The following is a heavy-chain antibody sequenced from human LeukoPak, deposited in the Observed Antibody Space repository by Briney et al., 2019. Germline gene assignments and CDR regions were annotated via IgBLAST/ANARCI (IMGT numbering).Heavy chain of an antibody. CDR2: ISSKANDYAT. D-gene: IGHD1-1*01. CDR1: DFTFSDSA. Sequence: GGSLRLSCAASDFTFSDSAIHWVRQAPGKGLEWVGRISSKANDYATSYGASAKGRLTISRDDSKNTADLQMSDLRTEDTAVYYCTRLRSDTTGGYYYFMDVWGKGTTVIVSS. CDR3: TRLRSDTTGGYYYFMDV. V-gene: IGHV3-73*01. J-gene: IGHJ6*03.